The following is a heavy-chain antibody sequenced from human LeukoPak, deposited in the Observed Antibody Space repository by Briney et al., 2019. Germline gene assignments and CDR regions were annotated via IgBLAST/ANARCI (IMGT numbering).Heavy chain of an antibody. V-gene: IGHV3-53*01. J-gene: IGHJ6*02. CDR1: GFTVSSNY. D-gene: IGHD3-3*01. Sequence: TGGSLRLSCAASGFTVSSNYMSWVRQAPGKGLEWVSVIYSGGSTYYADSVKGRFTISRDNSKNTLYLQMNGLRAEDTAVYYCARGSAYYDFWSGSSPIMDVWGQGTTVTVSS. CDR3: ARGSAYYDFWSGSSPIMDV. CDR2: IYSGGST.